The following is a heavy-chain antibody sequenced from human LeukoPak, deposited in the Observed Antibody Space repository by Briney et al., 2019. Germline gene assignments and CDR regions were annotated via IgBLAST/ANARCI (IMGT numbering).Heavy chain of an antibody. D-gene: IGHD2-2*01. V-gene: IGHV1-18*01. CDR3: ARDQPQDPTSQYQLLGWFDP. CDR1: GYTFTSYG. J-gene: IGHJ5*02. Sequence: GASVKVSCKASGYTFTSYGISWVRQAPGQGLEWVGWISAYNGNTNYAQKLQGRVTMTTDTSTSTAYMELRNLRSDDTAVYYCARDQPQDPTSQYQLLGWFDPWGQGALVTVSS. CDR2: ISAYNGNT.